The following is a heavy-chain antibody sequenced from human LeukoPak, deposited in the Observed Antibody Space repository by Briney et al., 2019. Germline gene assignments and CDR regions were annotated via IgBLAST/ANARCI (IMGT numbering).Heavy chain of an antibody. CDR3: ARSLPYGTTWYGRSDF. J-gene: IGHJ4*02. D-gene: IGHD6-13*01. CDR2: IRQDGDTK. V-gene: IGHV3-7*03. Sequence: GGSLRLSCAASGFPFNAYWMTWARQAPGKGLEWVANIRQDGDTKYYVDSVKGRFTISRDNAMNSLYLQMNSLRAEDTAIYYCARSLPYGTTWYGRSDFWGQGTLVTVPS. CDR1: GFPFNAYW.